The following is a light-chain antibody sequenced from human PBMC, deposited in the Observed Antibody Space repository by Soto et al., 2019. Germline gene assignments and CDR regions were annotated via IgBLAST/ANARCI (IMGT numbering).Light chain of an antibody. CDR3: LSYTISSSYV. CDR2: EVT. V-gene: IGLV2-14*01. Sequence: QSVLTQPASVSGSPGQSITISCTGTSSDVGAYSRVSWYQQRSGKAPKLMVYEVTHRPSGVSNRFSGSKSGNTASLTISGLQAEDEADYYCLSYTISSSYVFGTGTKVTVL. CDR1: SSDVGAYSR. J-gene: IGLJ1*01.